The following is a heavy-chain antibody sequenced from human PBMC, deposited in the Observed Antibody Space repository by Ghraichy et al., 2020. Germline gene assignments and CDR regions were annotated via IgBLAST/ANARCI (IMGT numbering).Heavy chain of an antibody. Sequence: SETLSLTCNVFGGSFSVYFWSWIRQPPGKGLEYIGEINHSGSTNYNPSLKSRVTISIDTSKNQFSLKLNSVTAADTAIYYCARVRDYYDSSGYNSGWYFDLWGRGTLVTVSS. CDR2: INHSGST. D-gene: IGHD3-22*01. V-gene: IGHV4-34*01. J-gene: IGHJ2*01. CDR3: ARVRDYYDSSGYNSGWYFDL. CDR1: GGSFSVYF.